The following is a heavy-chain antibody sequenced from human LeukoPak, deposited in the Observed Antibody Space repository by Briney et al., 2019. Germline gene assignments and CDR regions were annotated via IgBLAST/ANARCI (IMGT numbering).Heavy chain of an antibody. Sequence: PGGPLRLSCAASGFIFSSYDMHWARQAPGKGLEWVALISSDGTNKYYADSVKGRFTISRDNSKNTLYLQMNSLRGEDTALYYCVKVLVTYTVDVWGQGTTVTVSS. V-gene: IGHV3-30*18. CDR3: VKVLVTYTVDV. CDR2: ISSDGTNK. J-gene: IGHJ6*02. D-gene: IGHD1-1*01. CDR1: GFIFSSYD.